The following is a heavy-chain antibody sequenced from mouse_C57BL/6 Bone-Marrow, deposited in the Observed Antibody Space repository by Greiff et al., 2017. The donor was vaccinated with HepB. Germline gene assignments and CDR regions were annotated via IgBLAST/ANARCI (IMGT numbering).Heavy chain of an antibody. CDR3: AYTGTRAY. D-gene: IGHD4-1*01. CDR2: IKPNNGGT. J-gene: IGHJ3*01. V-gene: IGHV1-26*01. CDR1: GYTFTDYY. Sequence: EVQLQQSGPELVKPGASVKISCKASGYTFTDYYMNWVKQSHGKSLEWIGDIKPNNGGTSYNQKFKGKATLTVDKSSSTAYMELRSLTSEDSAVYYCAYTGTRAYWGQGTLVTVSA.